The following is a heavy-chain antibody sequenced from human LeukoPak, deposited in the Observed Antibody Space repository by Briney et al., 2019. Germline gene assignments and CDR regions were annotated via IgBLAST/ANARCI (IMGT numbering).Heavy chain of an antibody. D-gene: IGHD3-10*01. CDR1: GGSISSSSYY. Sequence: SETLSLTCTVSGGSISSSSYYWGWIRQPPGKGLEWIGSIYYSGSTYYNPSLKSRVTISVDTSKNQFSLKLSSVTAADTAVYYCARHSGSGSLSRPFDPWGQGALVTVSS. CDR3: ARHSGSGSLSRPFDP. J-gene: IGHJ5*02. CDR2: IYYSGST. V-gene: IGHV4-39*01.